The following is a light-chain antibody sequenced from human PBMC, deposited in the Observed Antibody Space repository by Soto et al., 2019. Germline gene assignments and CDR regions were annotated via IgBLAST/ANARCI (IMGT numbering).Light chain of an antibody. J-gene: IGKJ2*01. CDR1: QSVGTY. CDR3: QLRSSWPPYT. Sequence: EIVLTQSPATLSLSPGEGASLSCRASQSVGTYMAWYQHKPGQAPRLLIYDVSKRATGIPARFSGSGSGTNVTFTISSLEPADFALYYCQLRSSWPPYTFAQGTKLGIK. CDR2: DVS. V-gene: IGKV3-11*01.